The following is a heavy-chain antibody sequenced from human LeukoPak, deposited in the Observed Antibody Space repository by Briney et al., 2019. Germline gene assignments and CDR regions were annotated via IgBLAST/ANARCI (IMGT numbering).Heavy chain of an antibody. V-gene: IGHV1-2*02. Sequence: VASVKVSCKASGYTFTGYYMHWVRQAPGQGLEWMGWINPNSGGTNYAQKFQGRVTMTRDTSISTAYMELSRLRSGDTAVYYCARWGEADYVWGSYRLPLDYWGQGTLVTVSS. CDR2: INPNSGGT. J-gene: IGHJ4*02. D-gene: IGHD3-16*02. CDR1: GYTFTGYY. CDR3: ARWGEADYVWGSYRLPLDY.